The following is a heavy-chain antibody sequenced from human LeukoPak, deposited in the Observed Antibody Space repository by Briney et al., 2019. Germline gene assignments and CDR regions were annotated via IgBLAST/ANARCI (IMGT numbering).Heavy chain of an antibody. CDR1: GFTFSSYE. D-gene: IGHD4-17*01. Sequence: PGGSLRLSCAASGFTFSSYEMNWVRQAPGKGWEWVSYISSSGSTIYYADSVKGRFTISRDNAKNSLYLQMNSLRAEDTAVYYCARDHGEGFDYWGQGTLVTVSS. CDR3: ARDHGEGFDY. CDR2: ISSSGSTI. J-gene: IGHJ4*02. V-gene: IGHV3-48*03.